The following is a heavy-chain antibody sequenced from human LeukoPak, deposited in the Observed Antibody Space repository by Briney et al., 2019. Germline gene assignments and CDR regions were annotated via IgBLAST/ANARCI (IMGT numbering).Heavy chain of an antibody. CDR1: GYAFTGYY. CDR3: ARDLKNTAMVHYYYYGMDV. V-gene: IGHV1-2*06. Sequence: ASVKVSCKASGYAFTGYYMHWVRQAPGQGLEWMGRINPNSGGTNYAQKFQGRVTMTRDTSISTAYMELSRLRSDDTAVYYCARDLKNTAMVHYYYYGMDVWGQGTTVTVSS. CDR2: INPNSGGT. J-gene: IGHJ6*02. D-gene: IGHD5-18*01.